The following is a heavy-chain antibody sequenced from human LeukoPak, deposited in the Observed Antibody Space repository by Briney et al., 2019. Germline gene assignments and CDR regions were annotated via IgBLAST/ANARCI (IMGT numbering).Heavy chain of an antibody. V-gene: IGHV4-39*01. D-gene: IGHD2-2*02. CDR1: GGSISSSNYY. Sequence: SETLSLTCTVSGGSISSSNYYWGWIRQPPGKGLEWIGSIYYSGSTYYNPSLKSRVTISVDTSKNQFSLKLSSVTAADTAVYYCARHRGYCSSTSCYNYFDYWGQGTLVTVSS. CDR2: IYYSGST. CDR3: ARHRGYCSSTSCYNYFDY. J-gene: IGHJ4*02.